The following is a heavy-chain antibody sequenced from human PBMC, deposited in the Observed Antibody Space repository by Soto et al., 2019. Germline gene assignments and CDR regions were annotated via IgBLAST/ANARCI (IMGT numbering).Heavy chain of an antibody. D-gene: IGHD6-6*01. CDR1: GGAFSSYA. J-gene: IGHJ5*02. CDR3: AESIAARGNWFDP. Sequence: ASVKVSCKASGGAFSSYAISWVREAPGQGLELMGGIIPIFGTANYAQKFQGRVTITADESTSTAYMELSSLRSEDTAVYYCAESIAARGNWFDPWGQGTLVTVSS. V-gene: IGHV1-69*13. CDR2: IIPIFGTA.